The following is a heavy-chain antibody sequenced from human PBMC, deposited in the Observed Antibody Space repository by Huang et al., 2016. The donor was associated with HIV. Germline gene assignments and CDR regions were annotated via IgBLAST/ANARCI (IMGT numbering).Heavy chain of an antibody. V-gene: IGHV1-46*01. CDR3: ARDRDFYDSSGYWGFNYFDY. D-gene: IGHD3-22*01. CDR2: INPSGGST. CDR1: GYAFTSYY. Sequence: QVQLVQSGAEVKKPGASVKVSCKASGYAFTSYYMHWVRQAPGQGLEWMGIINPSGGSTSYAQKCQGRVTTTRDTSTNTVVMELSRLRSEDTAVYYCARDRDFYDSSGYWGFNYFDYWGQGTLVTVSS. J-gene: IGHJ4*02.